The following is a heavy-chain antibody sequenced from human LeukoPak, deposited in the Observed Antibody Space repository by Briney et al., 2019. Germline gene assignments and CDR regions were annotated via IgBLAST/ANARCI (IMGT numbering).Heavy chain of an antibody. J-gene: IGHJ3*02. CDR1: GYSFTSYW. CDR2: IYPGDSDT. CDR3: ARRLLPVGPSAFDI. D-gene: IGHD1-26*01. V-gene: IGHV5-51*01. Sequence: GESLKISCKGSGYSFTSYWIGWVRQLPGKGLEWMGIIYPGDSDTRYSPSFQGQVTISADKSISTAYLQWSSLKASDTAMYYCARRLLPVGPSAFDIWGQGTMDTVSS.